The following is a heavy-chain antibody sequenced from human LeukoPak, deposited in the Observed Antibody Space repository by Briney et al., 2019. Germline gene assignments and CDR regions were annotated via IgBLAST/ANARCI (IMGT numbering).Heavy chain of an antibody. CDR3: AHRVAVAGTFNY. CDR2: IYWDDDK. V-gene: IGHV2-5*02. CDR1: GFSFSTSGVG. J-gene: IGHJ4*02. D-gene: IGHD6-19*01. Sequence: ESGPTLVNPTQTLTLSCTFSGFSFSTSGVGVGWIRQLPGKTLEWLALIYWDDDKRYSPSLQSRLTITKDTSKNQVVLTMTNMDPVDTRTYYCAHRVAVAGTFNYWGQGTLVTVSS.